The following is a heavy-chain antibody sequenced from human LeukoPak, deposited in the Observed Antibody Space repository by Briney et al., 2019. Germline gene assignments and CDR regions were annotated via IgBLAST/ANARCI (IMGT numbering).Heavy chain of an antibody. CDR2: MNQDGSER. CDR3: ATYTHWVAGDV. D-gene: IGHD3-16*01. CDR1: GFTFSDSW. V-gene: IGHV3-7*01. Sequence: GGSLRLSCEASGFTFSDSWMSWVRQAPGKGLEWVANMNQDGSERDYVDSVKGRFTISRDNARNSLYLQMSSLRAEDTAVYYCATYTHWVAGDVWGQGTAVTVSS. J-gene: IGHJ6*02.